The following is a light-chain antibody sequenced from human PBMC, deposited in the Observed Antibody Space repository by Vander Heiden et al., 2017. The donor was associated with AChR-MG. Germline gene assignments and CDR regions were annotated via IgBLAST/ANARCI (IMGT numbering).Light chain of an antibody. CDR3: QQEDSYPYT. J-gene: IGKJ2*01. V-gene: IGKV1-16*02. CDR2: AAS. CDR1: QAISNY. Sequence: IQMTQSPSSLSAFVGDTVTITCRTSQAISNYLDWYQQRPGKAPRLLIYAASSLQSGVPSKFSGSGSGTHFTLTISSLQPEDFATYYCQQEDSYPYTFGQGTKVEIK.